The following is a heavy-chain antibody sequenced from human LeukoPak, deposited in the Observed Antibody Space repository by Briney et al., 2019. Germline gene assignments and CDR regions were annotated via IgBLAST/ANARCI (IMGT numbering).Heavy chain of an antibody. CDR2: ISSSSSYI. V-gene: IGHV3-21*01. D-gene: IGHD1-26*01. Sequence: GGSLRLSCAASRFTFSSYSMNWVRQAPGKGLEWVSSISSSSSYIYYADSVKGRFTISRDNAKNSLYLQMNSLRAEDTAVYYCARDQWGGDAFDIWGQGTMVTVSS. J-gene: IGHJ3*02. CDR3: ARDQWGGDAFDI. CDR1: RFTFSSYS.